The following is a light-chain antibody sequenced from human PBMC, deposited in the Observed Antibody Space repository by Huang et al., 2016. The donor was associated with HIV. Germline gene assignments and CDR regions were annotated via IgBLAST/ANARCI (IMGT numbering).Light chain of an antibody. Sequence: EIVLTQSPATLSLSPGERATLSCRASQSVSSYLAWYQHKPGQAPRLLIYDASNRATCIPARFSGSGSGTDFTLTISSLEPEDFAVYYCQQRSNWAPITFGGGTKVEIK. CDR1: QSVSSY. V-gene: IGKV3-11*01. CDR2: DAS. CDR3: QQRSNWAPIT. J-gene: IGKJ4*01.